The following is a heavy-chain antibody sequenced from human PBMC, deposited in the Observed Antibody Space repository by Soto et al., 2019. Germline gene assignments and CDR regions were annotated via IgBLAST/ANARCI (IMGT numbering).Heavy chain of an antibody. CDR1: GFTFNRHG. CDR3: AKMTRGYTYGLDY. V-gene: IGHV3-33*03. D-gene: IGHD5-18*01. Sequence: QVQLTEAGGGVVQPGTSLRLSCEGSGFTFNRHGMHWVRQAPGKGLEWLAVISFDGSDIYYADSVKGRFTISRDNSEKTVYLHMSSLRPEDTGTYFCAKMTRGYTYGLDYWGQGTLVTVSS. J-gene: IGHJ4*02. CDR2: ISFDGSDI.